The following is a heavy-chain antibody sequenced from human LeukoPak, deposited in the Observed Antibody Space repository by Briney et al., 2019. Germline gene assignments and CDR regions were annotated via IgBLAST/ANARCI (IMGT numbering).Heavy chain of an antibody. Sequence: GGSLRLSCAASGFTFSSYGRHWVRQAPGKGLEWVAVISYDGSNKYYADSVKGRFTISRDNSKNTLYLQMNSLRAEDTAVYYCAKESGATTCVDYWGQGTLVTVSS. CDR3: AKESGATTCVDY. J-gene: IGHJ4*02. CDR2: ISYDGSNK. D-gene: IGHD1-26*01. V-gene: IGHV3-30*18. CDR1: GFTFSSYG.